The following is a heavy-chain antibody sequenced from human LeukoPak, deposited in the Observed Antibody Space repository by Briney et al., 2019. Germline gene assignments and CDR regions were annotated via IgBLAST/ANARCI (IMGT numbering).Heavy chain of an antibody. CDR3: ARVPPPFTMYYMDV. J-gene: IGHJ6*03. CDR2: VYYGGST. V-gene: IGHV4-39*07. D-gene: IGHD5-24*01. CDR1: SDSISSSNYY. Sequence: SETLSLTCTVSSDSISSSNYYWGWIRQPPGKGLEWIGSVYYGGSTYYKSSLKSRVAISVDTSKNQFSLNLSSVTAADTAIYFCARVPPPFTMYYMDVWGKGTPVIVSS.